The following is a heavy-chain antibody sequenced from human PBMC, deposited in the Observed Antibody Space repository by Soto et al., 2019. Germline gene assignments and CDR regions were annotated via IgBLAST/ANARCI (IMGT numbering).Heavy chain of an antibody. CDR1: GYTFTGYY. CDR3: ARDRVDGSGSYYNPDAFDI. V-gene: IGHV1-2*04. Sequence: ASVKVSCKASGYTFTGYYMHWVRQAPGQGLEWMGWINPNSGGTNYAQKFQGWVTMTRDTSISTAYMELSRLRSDDTAVYYCARDRVDGSGSYYNPDAFDIWGQGTMVTVSS. D-gene: IGHD3-10*01. J-gene: IGHJ3*02. CDR2: INPNSGGT.